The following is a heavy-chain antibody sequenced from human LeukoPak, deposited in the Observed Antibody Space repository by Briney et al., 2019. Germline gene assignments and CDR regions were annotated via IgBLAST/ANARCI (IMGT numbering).Heavy chain of an antibody. CDR1: GDMISTYS. J-gene: IGHJ6*02. Sequence: ASVKVSCKASGDMISTYSIGWVRQAPGQGLEWMGGRIPIFGSAKYAQKFQGRVAITADESTNTVYMELSSLRSEDTAICYCGTLWETGMLRWEARYNNYAMDVWGQGTTVTVSS. V-gene: IGHV1-69*13. D-gene: IGHD1-14*01. CDR3: GTLWETGMLRWEARYNNYAMDV. CDR2: RIPIFGSA.